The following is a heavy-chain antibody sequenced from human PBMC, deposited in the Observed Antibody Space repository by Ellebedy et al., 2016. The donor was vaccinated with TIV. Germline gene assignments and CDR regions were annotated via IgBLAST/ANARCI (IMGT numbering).Heavy chain of an antibody. CDR2: IYTSGST. D-gene: IGHD2-8*01. J-gene: IGHJ4*02. CDR1: GGSISSYY. V-gene: IGHV4-4*07. CDR3: AKYYCPNGVCYHFDY. Sequence: SETLSLTCTVSGGSISSYYWSRIRQPAGKALEWIGRIYTSGSTNYNPSLKSRVTMSIDTSKNQFSVRLSSVTAADTAVYFCAKYYCPNGVCYHFDYWGRGTLVTVSS.